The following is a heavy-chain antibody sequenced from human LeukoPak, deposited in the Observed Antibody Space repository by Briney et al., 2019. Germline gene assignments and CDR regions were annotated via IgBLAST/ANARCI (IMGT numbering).Heavy chain of an antibody. CDR2: INPNSGGT. J-gene: IGHJ4*02. V-gene: IGHV1-2*02. CDR1: GYTFTGYY. Sequence: PGRSLRLSCAASGYTFTGYYMHWVRQAPGQGLEWMGWINPNSGGTNYAQKFQGRVTMTRDTSISTAYMELSRLRSDDTAVYYCARAYFSLGGFFDYWGQGTLVTVSS. CDR3: ARAYFSLGGFFDY. D-gene: IGHD6-25*01.